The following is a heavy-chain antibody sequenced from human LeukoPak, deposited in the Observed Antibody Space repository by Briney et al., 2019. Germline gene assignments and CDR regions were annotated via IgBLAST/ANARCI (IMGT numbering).Heavy chain of an antibody. Sequence: GSSVKVSCKASGGTFSSYAISWVRQAPGQGLEWMGGIIPIFGTANYAQKFQGRVTITADKSTSTAYMELSSLRSEDTAVYYCARSPPPGYYDSTAEYFQHWGQGTLVTVSS. J-gene: IGHJ1*01. V-gene: IGHV1-69*06. CDR1: GGTFSSYA. CDR3: ARSPPPGYYDSTAEYFQH. CDR2: IIPIFGTA. D-gene: IGHD3-22*01.